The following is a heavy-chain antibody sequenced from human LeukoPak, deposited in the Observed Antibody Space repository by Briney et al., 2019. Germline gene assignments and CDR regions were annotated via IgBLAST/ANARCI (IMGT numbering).Heavy chain of an antibody. Sequence: PGGSLRLSCAASGFAFGSYGMSWVRQAPGKGLEWVAAISASGSNPHYSDSVKGRFLISRDNTENTVYLQMKSLRAEDTAVYYCAKAFEYDSSGQFDYWGQGTLVTVSS. J-gene: IGHJ4*02. CDR2: ISASGSNP. D-gene: IGHD3-22*01. V-gene: IGHV3-23*01. CDR1: GFAFGSYG. CDR3: AKAFEYDSSGQFDY.